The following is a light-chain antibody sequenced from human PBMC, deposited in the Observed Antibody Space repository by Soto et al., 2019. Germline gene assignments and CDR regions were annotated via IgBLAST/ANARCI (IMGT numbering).Light chain of an antibody. V-gene: IGLV2-14*01. CDR2: DVS. CDR1: RSDVGDYNY. J-gene: IGLJ1*01. CDR3: SSYTSSSTYV. Sequence: QSALTQASPVSWAPWQAITISLTGTRSDVGDYNYVSWYQQHPGKAPKLMIFDVSNRPSGVSNRFSGSKSGNTASLTISELQAEDEADYYCSSYTSSSTYVFGTGTKVTVL.